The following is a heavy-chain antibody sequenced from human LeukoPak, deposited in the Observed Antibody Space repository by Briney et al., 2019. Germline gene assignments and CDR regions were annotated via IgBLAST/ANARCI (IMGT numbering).Heavy chain of an antibody. Sequence: GGSLRLSCAAPGFTFSTYGMHWVRQAPGKGLEWVAFIRYDGSNKYYADSVKGRFTISRDNSKNTLYLQVNSLRAEDTAVYYCAKTRGAAFPYYFDYWGQGTLVTVSS. V-gene: IGHV3-30*02. J-gene: IGHJ4*02. D-gene: IGHD1-26*01. CDR2: IRYDGSNK. CDR1: GFTFSTYG. CDR3: AKTRGAAFPYYFDY.